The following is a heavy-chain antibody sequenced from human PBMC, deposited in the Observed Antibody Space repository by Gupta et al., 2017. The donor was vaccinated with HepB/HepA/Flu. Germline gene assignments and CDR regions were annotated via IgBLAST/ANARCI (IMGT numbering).Heavy chain of an antibody. V-gene: IGHV3-30*18. D-gene: IGHD3/OR15-3a*01. Sequence: QVQLVESGGGVVQPGRSLRLSCAASGFTSSSYGMHWVRPAPGKGLEWVAVISYDGSNKYYADSVKGRFTISRDNSKNTLYLQMNSLRAEDTAVYYCAKDLYPLRDRGLYFDYWGQGTLVTVSS. CDR3: AKDLYPLRDRGLYFDY. J-gene: IGHJ4*02. CDR2: ISYDGSNK. CDR1: GFTSSSYG.